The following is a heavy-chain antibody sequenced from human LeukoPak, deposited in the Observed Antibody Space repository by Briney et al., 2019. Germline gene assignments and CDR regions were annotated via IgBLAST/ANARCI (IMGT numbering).Heavy chain of an antibody. Sequence: SVKVSCKASGGTFSSYAISWVRQAPGQGLEWMGGIIPILGTANYAQKFQGRVTITADESTSTAYMELSSLRSEDTAVYYCARAGGSGSYYNGGIWFDPWGQGTLVTVSS. CDR3: ARAGGSGSYYNGGIWFDP. V-gene: IGHV1-69*01. D-gene: IGHD3-10*01. CDR1: GGTFSSYA. CDR2: IIPILGTA. J-gene: IGHJ5*02.